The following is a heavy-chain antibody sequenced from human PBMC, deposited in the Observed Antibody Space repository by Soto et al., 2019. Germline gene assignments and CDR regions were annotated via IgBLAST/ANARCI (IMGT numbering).Heavy chain of an antibody. Sequence: GGSLRLSCAASGFTFSSYAMSWVRQAPGKGLEWVSAISGSGGSTYYADSVKGRFTISRDNSKNTLYLQMNSLRAEDTAVYYCAKSKRPPNILRVPFDYWGQGTLVTVSS. CDR1: GFTFSSYA. J-gene: IGHJ4*02. V-gene: IGHV3-23*01. CDR2: ISGSGGST. D-gene: IGHD3-9*01. CDR3: AKSKRPPNILRVPFDY.